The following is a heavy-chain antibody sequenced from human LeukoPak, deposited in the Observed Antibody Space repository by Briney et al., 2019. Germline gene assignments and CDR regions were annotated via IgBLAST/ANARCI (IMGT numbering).Heavy chain of an antibody. J-gene: IGHJ4*02. V-gene: IGHV3-30*02. CDR1: GFTFSSYG. CDR3: AHIIVATIPPYSNFDY. CDR2: IRYDGSNK. D-gene: IGHD5-12*01. Sequence: GSLRLSCAASGFTFSSYGMHWVRQAPGKGLEWVAFIRYDGSNKYYADSVKGRFTISRDNSKNTLYLQMNSLRAEDTAVYYCAHIIVATIPPYSNFDYWGQGTLVTVSS.